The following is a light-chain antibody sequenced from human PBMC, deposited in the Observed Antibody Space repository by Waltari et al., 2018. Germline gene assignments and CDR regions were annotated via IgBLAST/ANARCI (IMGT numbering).Light chain of an antibody. Sequence: EIVFTQSPGTLSLSPGERATLSCRASQSVSRTLAWYQQKPGQAPRLLIYCAATTAAGIPARFSGGGSGADFSLTISRLEAEDFAVYYCQHYVRLPVTFGQGTKVEIK. CDR2: CAA. V-gene: IGKV3-20*01. J-gene: IGKJ1*01. CDR1: QSVSRT. CDR3: QHYVRLPVT.